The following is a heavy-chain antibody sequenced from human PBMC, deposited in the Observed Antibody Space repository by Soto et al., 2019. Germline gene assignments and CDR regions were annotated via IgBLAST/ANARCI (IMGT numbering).Heavy chain of an antibody. D-gene: IGHD6-13*01. CDR2: IYPGDSDT. Sequence: YWSWIRQPPGKGLEWMGIIYPGDSDTRYSPSFQGQVTISADKSISTAYLQWSSLKASDTAMYYCASPIAAAQKSHYYYYGMDVWGQGTTVTVSS. V-gene: IGHV5-51*01. J-gene: IGHJ6*02. CDR1: YW. CDR3: ASPIAAAQKSHYYYYGMDV.